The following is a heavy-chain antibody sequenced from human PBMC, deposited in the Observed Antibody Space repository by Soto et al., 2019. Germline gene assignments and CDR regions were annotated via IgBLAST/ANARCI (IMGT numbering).Heavy chain of an antibody. CDR2: IIPIFGTA. D-gene: IGHD1-26*01. V-gene: IGHV1-69*01. Sequence: QVQLVQSGAEVKKPGSSVKVSCKASGGTFSSYAISWVRQAPGQGLEWMGGIIPIFGTANYAQKFQGRVTNSGEEFTRTAYMGVSRLRSGDTGRDLCGGEGGWELTGKCFCIWGQGK. CDR3: GGEGGWELTGKCFCI. J-gene: IGHJ3*02. CDR1: GGTFSSYA.